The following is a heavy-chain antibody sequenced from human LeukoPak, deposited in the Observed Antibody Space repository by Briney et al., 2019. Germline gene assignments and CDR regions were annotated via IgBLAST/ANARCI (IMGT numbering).Heavy chain of an antibody. V-gene: IGHV1-69*04. Sequence: SVKVSCKASGGTFSSYAISWVRQAPGQGLEWMGRIIPILGIANYAQKFQGRVTITADKSTSTAYMELSSLRSEDTAVYYCARSPTSGSYYGYWGQGTLVTVSS. CDR1: GGTFSSYA. CDR3: ARSPTSGSYYGY. J-gene: IGHJ4*02. D-gene: IGHD1-26*01. CDR2: IIPILGIA.